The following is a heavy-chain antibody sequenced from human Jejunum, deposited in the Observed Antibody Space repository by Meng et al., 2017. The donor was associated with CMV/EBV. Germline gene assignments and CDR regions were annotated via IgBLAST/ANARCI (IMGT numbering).Heavy chain of an antibody. CDR3: ARDLVVVPAAMGVYYYYGMDV. V-gene: IGHV3-11*04. CDR2: ISSSGSTI. D-gene: IGHD2-2*01. J-gene: IGHJ6*02. Sequence: YYMSWISQAPGKGLEWVSYISSSGSTIYYADSVKGRFTISRDNAKNSLYLQMNSLRAKDTAVYYCARDLVVVPAAMGVYYYYGMDVWGQGTTVTVSS. CDR1: YY.